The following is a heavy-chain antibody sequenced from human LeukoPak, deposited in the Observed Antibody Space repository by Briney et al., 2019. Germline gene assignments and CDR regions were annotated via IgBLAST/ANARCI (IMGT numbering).Heavy chain of an antibody. CDR2: IYTSGST. V-gene: IGHV4-61*02. J-gene: IGHJ5*02. Sequence: SETLSLTCTVSGGSISSGSYYWSWIRQPAGKGLEWIGRIYTSGSTNYNPSLKSRVTISVDTSKNQFSLKLSSVTAADTAVYYCARGAWLWFVEGQGFDPWGQGTLVTVSS. D-gene: IGHD3-10*01. CDR3: ARGAWLWFVEGQGFDP. CDR1: GGSISSGSYY.